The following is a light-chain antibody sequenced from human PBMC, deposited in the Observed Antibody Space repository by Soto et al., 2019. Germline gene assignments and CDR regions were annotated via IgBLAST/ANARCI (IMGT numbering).Light chain of an antibody. J-gene: IGKJ5*01. CDR2: DVS. Sequence: AIQVTQSPSSLSASVGDRVTITCLASQDIRGALAWYQQKPGKPPKLLIYDVSTLENGVPSRFSGDSSGTQFTLTISGLQPEDFGTYYCQQLNSYPVTVGHGTRLDIK. CDR1: QDIRGA. V-gene: IGKV1-13*02. CDR3: QQLNSYPVT.